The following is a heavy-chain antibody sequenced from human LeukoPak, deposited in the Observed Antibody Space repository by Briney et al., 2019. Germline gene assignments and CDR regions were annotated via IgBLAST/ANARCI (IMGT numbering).Heavy chain of an antibody. CDR2: IYYSGST. CDR1: GGSISSYY. Sequence: SETLSLTCTVSGGSISSYYWSWIRQLPGKGLEWIGYIYYSGSTNYNPSLKSRVTISVDTSKNQFSLKLSSVTAADTAVYYCARLDIVAYYFDYWGQGTLVTVSS. V-gene: IGHV4-59*01. CDR3: ARLDIVAYYFDY. D-gene: IGHD5-12*01. J-gene: IGHJ4*02.